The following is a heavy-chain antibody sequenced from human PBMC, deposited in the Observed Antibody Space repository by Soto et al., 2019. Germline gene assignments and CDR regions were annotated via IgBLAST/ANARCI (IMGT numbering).Heavy chain of an antibody. CDR2: MNPNSGNT. Sequence: QVQLVQSGAEVKKPGASVKVSCKASGYTFTSYDINWVRQATGQGLEWMGWMNPNSGNTGYAQKFQGRVTMTRNTSISTAYMERSSLRSEDTAVYYCARVIGYCSGGSCYDWFDPWGQGTLVTVSS. J-gene: IGHJ5*02. CDR3: ARVIGYCSGGSCYDWFDP. CDR1: GYTFTSYD. D-gene: IGHD2-15*01. V-gene: IGHV1-8*01.